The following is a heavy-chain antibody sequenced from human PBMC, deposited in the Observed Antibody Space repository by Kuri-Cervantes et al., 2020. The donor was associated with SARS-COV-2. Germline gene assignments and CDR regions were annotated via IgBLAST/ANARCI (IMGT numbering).Heavy chain of an antibody. J-gene: IGHJ5*02. CDR3: ARSIVDYNWFDP. CDR1: GYTFTGHY. D-gene: IGHD2-15*01. Sequence: PVTVSCNASGYTFTGHYMHWVRQAPGQGLEWMGWISAYNGNTNYAQKLQGRVTMTTDTSTSTAYMELRSLRSDDTAVYYCARSIVDYNWFDPWGQGTLVTVSS. V-gene: IGHV1-18*04. CDR2: ISAYNGNT.